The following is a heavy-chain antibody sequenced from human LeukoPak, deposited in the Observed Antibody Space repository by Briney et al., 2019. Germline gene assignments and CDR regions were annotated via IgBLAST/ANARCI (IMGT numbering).Heavy chain of an antibody. CDR2: ISYDGSNK. J-gene: IGHJ4*02. CDR3: ARAEYSSGWYGVYFDY. Sequence: PGGSLRLSCAASGFTFSSYAIHWVRQAPGKGLEWVAVISYDGSNKYYADSVKGRFTISRDNSKNTLYLQMNSLRAEDTAVYYCARAEYSSGWYGVYFDYWGQGTLVTVSS. D-gene: IGHD6-13*01. CDR1: GFTFSSYA. V-gene: IGHV3-30-3*01.